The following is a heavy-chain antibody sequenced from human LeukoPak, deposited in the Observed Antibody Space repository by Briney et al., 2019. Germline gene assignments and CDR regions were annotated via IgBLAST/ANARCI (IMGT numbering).Heavy chain of an antibody. Sequence: SETLSLTCTVSGGSISSYYWSWIRQPPGKGLEWIGCIYYSGSTNYNPSLKSRVTISVDTSKNQFSLKLSSVTAADTAVYYSARVRSSSWFHLDYWGQGTLVTVSS. D-gene: IGHD6-13*01. CDR2: IYYSGST. V-gene: IGHV4-59*01. J-gene: IGHJ4*02. CDR1: GGSISSYY. CDR3: ARVRSSSWFHLDY.